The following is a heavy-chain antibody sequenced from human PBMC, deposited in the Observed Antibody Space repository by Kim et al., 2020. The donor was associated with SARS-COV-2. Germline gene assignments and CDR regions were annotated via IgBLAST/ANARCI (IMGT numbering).Heavy chain of an antibody. CDR2: IGTAGDT. J-gene: IGHJ4*02. D-gene: IGHD1-7*01. CDR3: ARAPTGTTLDY. CDR1: GFTFSSYD. V-gene: IGHV3-13*01. Sequence: GGSLRLSCVASGFTFSSYDMHWVRQATGKGLEWVSAIGTAGDTYYPGSVKGRFTISRENAKNSLYLQMNSLRAGDTAVYYCARAPTGTTLDYWGQGTLVTVSS.